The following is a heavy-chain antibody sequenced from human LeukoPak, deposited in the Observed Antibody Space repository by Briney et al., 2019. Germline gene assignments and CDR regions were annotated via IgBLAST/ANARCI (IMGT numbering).Heavy chain of an antibody. J-gene: IGHJ4*02. CDR3: AKDMGYSGYDNPDY. D-gene: IGHD5-12*01. V-gene: IGHV3-30*02. CDR1: GFTFSSYG. CDR2: IRYDGSNK. Sequence: GGSLRLSCAASGFTFSSYGMHWVRQAPGKGLEWAAFIRYDGSNKYYADSVKGRFTISRDNSKNTLYLQMNSLRAEDTAVYYCAKDMGYSGYDNPDYWGQGTLVTVSS.